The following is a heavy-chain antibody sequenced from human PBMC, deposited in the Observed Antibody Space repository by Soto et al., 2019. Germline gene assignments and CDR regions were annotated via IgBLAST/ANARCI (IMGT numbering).Heavy chain of an antibody. CDR1: GYTFTSFH. CDR2: INPTTNRA. Sequence: ASVKVSCKTSGYTFTSFHMHWVRQAPGQGLEWLGVINPTTNRATYSQNFQGRVTMTRDTFTSTVYMELNSLRSEDTAVYYCAREALHYYNGMDVWGQGTPVTVSS. J-gene: IGHJ6*02. V-gene: IGHV1-46*01. CDR3: AREALHYYNGMDV.